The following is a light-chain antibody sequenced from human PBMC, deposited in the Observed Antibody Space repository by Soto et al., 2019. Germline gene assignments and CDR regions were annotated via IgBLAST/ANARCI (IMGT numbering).Light chain of an antibody. CDR3: QVWDSNTDHFV. Sequence: YELTQPPSVSVAPGQTARLTCGGSSIGSASVHWYQQKPGQAPVLVVYDDSDRPSGIPERFSGSNSGITATLTISRLEAGDEDDYYCQVWDSNTDHFVFGTGTKLTVL. CDR1: SIGSAS. J-gene: IGLJ1*01. CDR2: DDS. V-gene: IGLV3-21*02.